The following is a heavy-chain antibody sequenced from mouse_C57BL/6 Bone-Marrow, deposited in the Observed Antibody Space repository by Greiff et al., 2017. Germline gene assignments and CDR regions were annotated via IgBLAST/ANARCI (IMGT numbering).Heavy chain of an antibody. J-gene: IGHJ4*01. CDR2: IDPSDSDT. Sequence: VQLQQPGAELVMPGASVKLSCKASGYTFTSYWMHWVKQRPGQGLEWIGGIDPSDSDTNYNQKFKGKSTLTADKSSSTAYMQLSSLTSEDSAVYYCARYHAMDYWGQGTSVTVSS. CDR3: ARYHAMDY. V-gene: IGHV1-69*01. CDR1: GYTFTSYW.